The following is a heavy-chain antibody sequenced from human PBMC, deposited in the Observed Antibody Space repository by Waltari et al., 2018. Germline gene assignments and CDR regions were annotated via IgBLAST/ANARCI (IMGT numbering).Heavy chain of an antibody. CDR1: GFSINDNY. V-gene: IGHV3-53*01. CDR3: ARGSKFDP. D-gene: IGHD4-4*01. J-gene: IGHJ5*02. Sequence: EVQLVESGGGLIQPGGSLRLSCAASGFSINDNYMSWVRQAPGKGLGVVPFINSGCTTYYGESVKGRFTISRDNSKNTVYLQMNSLRAEDTAMYYCARGSKFDPWGQGTLVTVSS. CDR2: INSGCTT.